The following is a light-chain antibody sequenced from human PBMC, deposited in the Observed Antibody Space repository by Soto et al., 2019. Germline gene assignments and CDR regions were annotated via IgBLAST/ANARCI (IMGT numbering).Light chain of an antibody. CDR1: QSISSSF. CDR2: GAS. Sequence: DIVLTQSSYTLSLSPGERAALSCRASQSISSSFLAWYQQKPGQAPRLFIYGASSRATGMPDRFSGSGSGTDFTLTIRSLEPEDFAVYYCQQYGSSPYTFGQG. J-gene: IGKJ2*01. CDR3: QQYGSSPYT. V-gene: IGKV3-20*01.